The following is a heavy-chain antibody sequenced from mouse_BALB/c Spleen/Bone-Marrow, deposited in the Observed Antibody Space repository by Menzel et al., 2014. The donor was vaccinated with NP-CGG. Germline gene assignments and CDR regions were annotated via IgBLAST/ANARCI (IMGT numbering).Heavy chain of an antibody. D-gene: IGHD2-1*01. CDR3: ARESYGNWFAY. J-gene: IGHJ3*01. CDR2: INPSSGYT. V-gene: IGHV1-4*01. CDR1: GYTFTSYT. Sequence: QVHVKQSGAELARPGASVKMSCKASGYTFTSYTMHWVKQRPGQGLEWIGYINPSSGYTNYSQKFKDKATLTADKSSSTAYMQLSSLTSEDSAVYYCARESYGNWFAYWGQGTLVTVSA.